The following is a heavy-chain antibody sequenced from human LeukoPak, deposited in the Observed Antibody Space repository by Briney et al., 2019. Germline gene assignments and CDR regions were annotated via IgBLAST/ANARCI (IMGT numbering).Heavy chain of an antibody. CDR3: ARDNFLQAHTGYFDY. Sequence: PGGSLRLSCAASGFTFSSFEMNWVRQAPGKGLEWVSYIGSSGCIIYYAHSVKGRFPISRDNAQNSLYLQMNSLRAEDTAVYYCARDNFLQAHTGYFDYWGQGTLVTVSS. V-gene: IGHV3-48*03. CDR2: IGSSGCII. D-gene: IGHD2/OR15-2a*01. CDR1: GFTFSSFE. J-gene: IGHJ4*02.